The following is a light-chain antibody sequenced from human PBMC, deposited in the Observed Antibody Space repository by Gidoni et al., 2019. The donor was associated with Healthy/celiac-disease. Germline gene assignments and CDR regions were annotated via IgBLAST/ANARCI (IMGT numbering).Light chain of an antibody. CDR3: QQRSNWPPRMYT. V-gene: IGKV3-11*01. Sequence: EIVLTQSPATLSLSPGERATLSCRASQSVSSYLAWYQQKPGQAPRLLIYDASNRATGIPARFSGSWSGTDFTLTISSLEPEYFAVYYCQQRSNWPPRMYTFGQGTKLEIK. CDR1: QSVSSY. J-gene: IGKJ2*01. CDR2: DAS.